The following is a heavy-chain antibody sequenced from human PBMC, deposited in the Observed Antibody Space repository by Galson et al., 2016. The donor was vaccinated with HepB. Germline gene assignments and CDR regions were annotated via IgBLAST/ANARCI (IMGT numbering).Heavy chain of an antibody. D-gene: IGHD2-21*01. V-gene: IGHV1-69*13. J-gene: IGHJ4*02. CDR3: ATQEYCGGNSCTSFDY. CDR1: GDTFSNYG. Sequence: SVKVSCKASGDTFSNYGINWVRRAPGQGLEWMGGIFPPFGTANYAQKFQGRVTISADESTSTAYMELSSLRSEDTAVYYCATQEYCGGNSCTSFDYWGQGTLVTVPS. CDR2: IFPPFGTA.